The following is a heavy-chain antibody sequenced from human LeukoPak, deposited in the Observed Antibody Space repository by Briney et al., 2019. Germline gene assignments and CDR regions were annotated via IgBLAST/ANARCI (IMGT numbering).Heavy chain of an antibody. J-gene: IGHJ6*03. D-gene: IGHD3-3*01. V-gene: IGHV1-8*03. CDR2: MNPNSGNT. CDR1: GYTFTNYD. Sequence: EASVKVSCKASGYTFTNYDINWVRQATGQGLEWMGWMNPNSGNTGYAQKFQGRVTITRNTAISTAYMELSSLRSEDTAVYYCARDPSYDFWSGSYYYYMDVWGKGTTVTVSS. CDR3: ARDPSYDFWSGSYYYYMDV.